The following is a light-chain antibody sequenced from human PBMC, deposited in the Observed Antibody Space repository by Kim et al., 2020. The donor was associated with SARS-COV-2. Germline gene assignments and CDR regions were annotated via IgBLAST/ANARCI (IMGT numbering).Light chain of an antibody. V-gene: IGKV1-5*03. CDR2: EAS. Sequence: SASVGDRITITCRASQSISSWLAWYQQKPGKAPKLLIYEASSLESGVPSRFSGSGSGTGFTLTISSRQPDDFATYYCQQYNSYSYSFGQGTKLEIK. CDR1: QSISSW. CDR3: QQYNSYSYS. J-gene: IGKJ2*03.